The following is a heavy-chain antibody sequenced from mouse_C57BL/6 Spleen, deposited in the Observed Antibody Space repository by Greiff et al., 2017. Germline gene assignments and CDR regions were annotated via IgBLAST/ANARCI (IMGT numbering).Heavy chain of an antibody. D-gene: IGHD2-1*01. V-gene: IGHV2-2*01. J-gene: IGHJ2*01. Sequence: VMLVESGPGLVQPSQSLSITCTVSGFSLTSYGVHWVRPSPGKGLGWLGGRWRGGSTDYNAAFISRLSISKDNSKSQVFFKMNSLQDDDTAIYYCARNYGNSFDYWGQGTTLTVSS. CDR3: ARNYGNSFDY. CDR1: GFSLTSYG. CDR2: RWRGGST.